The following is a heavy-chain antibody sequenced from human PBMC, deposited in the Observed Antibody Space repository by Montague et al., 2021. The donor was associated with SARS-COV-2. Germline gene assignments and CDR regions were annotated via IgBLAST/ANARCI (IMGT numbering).Heavy chain of an antibody. J-gene: IGHJ5*02. CDR3: ARLKGPNCSSASCYSASRFDP. D-gene: IGHD2-2*01. CDR2: INHSGST. Sequence: SETRSLTCAVYGGSFSGYYWSWIRQPPGKGLEWIGEINHSGSTNYNPSLKSRVTISVDTSKNQFSLKLSSVTAADTAVYYCARLKGPNCSSASCYSASRFDPWGQGTLVTVSS. V-gene: IGHV4-34*01. CDR1: GGSFSGYY.